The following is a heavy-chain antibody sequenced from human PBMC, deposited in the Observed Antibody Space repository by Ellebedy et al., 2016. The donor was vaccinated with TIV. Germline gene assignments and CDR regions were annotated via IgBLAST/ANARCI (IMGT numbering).Heavy chain of an antibody. CDR3: ARRSSYWSALDF. V-gene: IGHV4-34*01. Sequence: MPSETLSLTCAVFGGSFSDYYWSWIRQPPGKGLEWIGSIYYDGSTYYNPSLKSRVTISKDTSKNQFSRKLTSVTAADTAVYYCARRSSYWSALDFWGQGTLATVSS. D-gene: IGHD6-19*01. CDR1: GGSFSDYY. J-gene: IGHJ4*02. CDR2: IYYDGST.